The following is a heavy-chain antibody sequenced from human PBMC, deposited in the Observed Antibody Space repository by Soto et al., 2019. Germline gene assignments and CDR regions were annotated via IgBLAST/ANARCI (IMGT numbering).Heavy chain of an antibody. D-gene: IGHD4-4*01. CDR3: ARDRSSRAMTTVITYNWFDP. CDR2: IIPIFGTA. V-gene: IGHV1-69*13. Sequence: ASVKVSCKASGGTFSSYAISWVRQAPGQGLEWMGGIIPIFGTANYAQKFQGRVTITADESTSTAYMELSSLRSEDTAVYYCARDRSSRAMTTVITYNWFDPWGQGTLVTVS. J-gene: IGHJ5*02. CDR1: GGTFSSYA.